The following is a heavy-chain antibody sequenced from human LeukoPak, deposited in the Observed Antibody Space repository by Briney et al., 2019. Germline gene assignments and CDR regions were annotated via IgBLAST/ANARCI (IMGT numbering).Heavy chain of an antibody. V-gene: IGHV3-30-3*01. Sequence: GGSLRLSCAASGFTFSSFAVHWVRQAPGKGLEWVALISYDGNNNYYADSVRGRFTISRDNSKNTVNLQVNSLRPEDTAVYYCAREQLYSGYYGLDVWGQGTTLTVSS. CDR2: ISYDGNNN. J-gene: IGHJ6*02. CDR3: AREQLYSGYYGLDV. D-gene: IGHD2-21*01. CDR1: GFTFSSFA.